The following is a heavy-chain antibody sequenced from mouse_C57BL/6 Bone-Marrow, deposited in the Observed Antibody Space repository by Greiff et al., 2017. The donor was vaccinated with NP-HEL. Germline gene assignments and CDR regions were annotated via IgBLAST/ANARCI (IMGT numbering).Heavy chain of an antibody. CDR2: IYPGDGDT. CDR3: ERGYYGSGQFGYAMDY. CDR1: GYAFSSYW. J-gene: IGHJ4*01. V-gene: IGHV1-80*01. Sequence: QVQLQQSVAELVKPGASVKISCKASGYAFSSYWLNWVKERPGKGLEWIGQIYPGDGDTKYNGKIKGKATLTADKSSSTADSKVSSLTAEDSAVYFGERGYYGSGQFGYAMDYWGQGTSVTASS. D-gene: IGHD1-1*01.